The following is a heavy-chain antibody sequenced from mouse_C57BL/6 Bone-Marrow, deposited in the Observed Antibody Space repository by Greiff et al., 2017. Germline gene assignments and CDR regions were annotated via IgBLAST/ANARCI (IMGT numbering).Heavy chain of an antibody. CDR3: TRKDGYDAFDY. J-gene: IGHJ2*01. Sequence: QVQLQQSGAELVRPGASVTLSCKASGYTFTDYEMHWVKQTPVHGLEWIGAIDPETGGTAYNQKFKGKAILTADKSSSTAYMELRSLTSEDSAVYYCTRKDGYDAFDYWGQGTTLTVSS. V-gene: IGHV1-15*01. CDR1: GYTFTDYE. CDR2: IDPETGGT. D-gene: IGHD2-2*01.